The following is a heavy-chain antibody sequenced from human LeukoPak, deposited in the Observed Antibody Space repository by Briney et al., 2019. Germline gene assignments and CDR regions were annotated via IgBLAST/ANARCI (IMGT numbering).Heavy chain of an antibody. V-gene: IGHV4-34*01. Sequence: SETLSLTCAVYGGSFSGYYWSWIRQPPGKGLEWIGEINHSGSTNYNPSLKSQVTISVDTSKNQFSLKLSSVTAADTAVYYCARGLMVRGIGYYFDYWGQGTLVTVSS. CDR2: INHSGST. J-gene: IGHJ4*02. CDR3: ARGLMVRGIGYYFDY. D-gene: IGHD3-10*01. CDR1: GGSFSGYY.